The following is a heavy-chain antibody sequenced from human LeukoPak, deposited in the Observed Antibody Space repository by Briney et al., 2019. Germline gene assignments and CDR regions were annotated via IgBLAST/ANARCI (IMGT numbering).Heavy chain of an antibody. CDR3: SRCGSDNWFDP. CDR2: IYYSGST. V-gene: IGHV4-31*03. Sequence: SQTLSLTCTVSGGSISSGGYYWSWIRQHPGKGLEWIGYIYYSGSTYYNPSLKSRVTIPVDTSKNQFSLKLSSVTAADTAVYYCSRCGSDNWFDPWGQGTLVTVSS. CDR1: GGSISSGGYY. D-gene: IGHD3-16*01. J-gene: IGHJ5*02.